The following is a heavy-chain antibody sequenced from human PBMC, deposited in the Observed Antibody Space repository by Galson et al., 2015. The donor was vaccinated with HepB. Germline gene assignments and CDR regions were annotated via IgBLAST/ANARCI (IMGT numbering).Heavy chain of an antibody. J-gene: IGHJ3*02. CDR2: ISGSGGRT. CDR1: GFSFGNYA. CDR3: AKDFLRASFDSFDI. V-gene: IGHV3-23*01. Sequence: SLRLSCAASGFSFGNYAMSWVRQAPGKGLEWISLISGSGGRTSYADSVKGRFTISRDNSKKTVYLQMNSLGAEDTAVYFCAKDFLRASFDSFDIWGQGTMVSVSS. D-gene: IGHD2/OR15-2a*01.